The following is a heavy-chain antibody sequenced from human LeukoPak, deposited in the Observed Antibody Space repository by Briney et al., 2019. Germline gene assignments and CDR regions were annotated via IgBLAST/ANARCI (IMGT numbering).Heavy chain of an antibody. J-gene: IGHJ5*02. CDR1: GGSISSSNW. CDR3: ARGVTWELMRGWFDP. CDR2: IYHSGST. V-gene: IGHV4-4*02. Sequence: PSETLSLTCAVSGGSISSSNWWSWVRQPPGKGLEWIGEIYHSGSTNYNPSLKSRVTISVDTSKNQFSLKLSSVTAADTAVYYCARGVTWELMRGWFDPWGQGTLVTVSS. D-gene: IGHD1-26*01.